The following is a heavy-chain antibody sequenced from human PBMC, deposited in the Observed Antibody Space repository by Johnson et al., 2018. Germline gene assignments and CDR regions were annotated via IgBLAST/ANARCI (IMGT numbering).Heavy chain of an antibody. CDR2: IAYDGSNN. CDR3: AKGAVAGTPRNYYSYHMDV. D-gene: IGHD6-13*01. J-gene: IGHJ6*03. Sequence: QVQLVQSGGDVVQPGRSLRLSCGASGFTFSRHDMHWVRQAPGKGLEWVAVIAYDGSNNDYADAVKGRFTISRDNSKDTLYLQMNSLRVEDTAVYYCAKGAVAGTPRNYYSYHMDVWGKGTTVTVSS. CDR1: GFTFSRHD. V-gene: IGHV3-30*18.